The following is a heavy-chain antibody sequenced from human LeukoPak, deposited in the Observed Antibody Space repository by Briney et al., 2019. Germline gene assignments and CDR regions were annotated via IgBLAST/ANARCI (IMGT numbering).Heavy chain of an antibody. CDR2: ISSSGSHI. V-gene: IGHV3-21*04. CDR3: AKDRYSYGEGPFDY. D-gene: IGHD5-18*01. CDR1: GFSFSDAW. Sequence: GGSLRLSCAASGFSFSDAWMSWVRQAPGKGLEWVSAISSSGSHIYYADSVKGRFTISRDNAKNSLYLQMNSLRAEDTAVYYCAKDRYSYGEGPFDYWGQGTLVTVSS. J-gene: IGHJ4*02.